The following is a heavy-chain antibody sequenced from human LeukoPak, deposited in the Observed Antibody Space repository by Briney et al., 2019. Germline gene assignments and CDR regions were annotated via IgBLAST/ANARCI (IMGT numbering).Heavy chain of an antibody. Sequence: ASVKVSCKASGYTFTGYYMHWVRQAPGQGLEWMGRINPNSGGTNYAQKFQGRATMTRDTSISTAYMELSRLRSDDTAVYYCARGLIEYSSSFSDYWGQGTLVTVSS. CDR1: GYTFTGYY. D-gene: IGHD6-6*01. CDR3: ARGLIEYSSSFSDY. J-gene: IGHJ4*02. V-gene: IGHV1-2*06. CDR2: INPNSGGT.